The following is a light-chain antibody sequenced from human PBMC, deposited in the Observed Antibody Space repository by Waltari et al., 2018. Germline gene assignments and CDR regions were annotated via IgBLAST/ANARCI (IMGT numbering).Light chain of an antibody. Sequence: QSALTQPASVSGSPGQSITIPSTGTNSDAGGYVYVPCYPQPPGKPPKLILFAGTPRPSGVSNRFSGSKSDNTASLTISGLQPADEANYYCSSYINDNIPVVFGGGTQLTVL. CDR2: AGT. V-gene: IGLV2-14*03. CDR1: NSDAGGYVY. CDR3: SSYINDNIPVV. J-gene: IGLJ2*01.